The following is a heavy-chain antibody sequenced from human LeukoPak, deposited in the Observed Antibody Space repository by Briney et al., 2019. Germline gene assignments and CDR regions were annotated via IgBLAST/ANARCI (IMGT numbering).Heavy chain of an antibody. CDR2: IFHTGHT. CDR3: GRGFYGSGSQFGY. Sequence: KTSQTLFLTCAVSGGSISSGDYPWSWIRQPPGKGLEWIGYIFHTGHTSYNPSLKSRVTISVDMSKNQLSLKLSSVTAADTAVYYCGRGFYGSGSQFGYWGQGTLVTVSS. CDR1: GGSISSGDYP. J-gene: IGHJ4*02. V-gene: IGHV4-30-2*01. D-gene: IGHD3-10*01.